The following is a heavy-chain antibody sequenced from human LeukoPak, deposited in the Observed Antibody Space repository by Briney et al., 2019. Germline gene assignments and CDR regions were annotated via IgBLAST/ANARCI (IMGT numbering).Heavy chain of an antibody. CDR3: ARGFWSRYYDY. Sequence: SETLSLTCTVSGYSISGAYYWGWIRQPPGKGLEWIGHIHYTGSTYYNPSLKSRVTISLDTSKNQFSLRLSSLTAADTAVYYCARGFWSRYYDYWGQGTLVTVSS. D-gene: IGHD2-8*02. V-gene: IGHV4-38-2*02. CDR1: GYSISGAYY. J-gene: IGHJ4*02. CDR2: IHYTGST.